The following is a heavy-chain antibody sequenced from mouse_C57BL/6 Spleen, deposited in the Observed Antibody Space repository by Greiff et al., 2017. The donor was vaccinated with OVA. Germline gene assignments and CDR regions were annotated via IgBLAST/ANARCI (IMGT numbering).Heavy chain of an antibody. CDR3: ARYYSNYDAMDY. Sequence: VQLQQPGAELVRPGSSVKLSCKASGYTFTSYWMHWVKQRPIQGLEWIGNIDPSDSETHYNQKFKDKATLTVDKSSSTAYMQLSSLTSEDSAVYYCARYYSNYDAMDYWGQGTSVTVSS. CDR2: IDPSDSET. D-gene: IGHD2-5*01. V-gene: IGHV1-52*01. J-gene: IGHJ4*01. CDR1: GYTFTSYW.